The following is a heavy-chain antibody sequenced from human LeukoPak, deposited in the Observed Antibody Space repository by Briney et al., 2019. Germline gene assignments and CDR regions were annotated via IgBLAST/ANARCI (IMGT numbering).Heavy chain of an antibody. D-gene: IGHD2-8*01. V-gene: IGHV3-15*01. CDR3: TRYCTNGVCYNGYYGMDV. CDR2: IKSKTDGGTT. J-gene: IGHJ6*02. Sequence: GGSLRLSCAASGFTFSNAWMSWVRQAPGKGLEWVGRIKSKTDGGTTDYAAPVKGRFTISRDDSKNTLHLQMNSLKTEDTAVYYCTRYCTNGVCYNGYYGMDVWGQGTTVTVSS. CDR1: GFTFSNAW.